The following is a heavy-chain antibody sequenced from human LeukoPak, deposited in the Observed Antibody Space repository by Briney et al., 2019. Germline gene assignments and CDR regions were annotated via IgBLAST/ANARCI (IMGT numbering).Heavy chain of an antibody. Sequence: SETLSLTCTVSGDSISSYYWSWIRQPPGKRLEWIGYIYYSGSSNYNPSLKSRLTISLDTSKNQFSLKLSSVTAADTAVYYCARVLNPWFGEFAFDYWGQGALVIASS. CDR1: GDSISSYY. CDR2: IYYSGSS. J-gene: IGHJ4*02. V-gene: IGHV4-59*01. D-gene: IGHD3-10*01. CDR3: ARVLNPWFGEFAFDY.